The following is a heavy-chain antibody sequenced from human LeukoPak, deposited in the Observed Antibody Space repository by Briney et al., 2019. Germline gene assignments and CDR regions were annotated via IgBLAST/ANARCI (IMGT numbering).Heavy chain of an antibody. CDR1: GFTFSSYG. J-gene: IGHJ4*02. V-gene: IGHV3-30*18. CDR2: ISYDGSNK. CDR3: AKAGSGWYAPY. D-gene: IGHD6-19*01. Sequence: PGRSLRLSCAASGFTFSSYGMHWVRQAPGKGLEWVAVISYDGSNKYYADSVKGRFTISRDNSKNTLYLQMNSLRAEDTAVYYCAKAGSGWYAPYWGQGTLVTVSS.